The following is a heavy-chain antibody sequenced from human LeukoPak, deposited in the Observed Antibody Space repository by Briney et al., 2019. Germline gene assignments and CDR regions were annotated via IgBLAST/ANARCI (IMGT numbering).Heavy chain of an antibody. V-gene: IGHV4-39*07. D-gene: IGHD2-15*01. CDR3: ARDWDLGYCSGGSCYHDY. CDR1: GGSISSSSYY. CDR2: IYYSGST. Sequence: SETLSLTCTVSGGSISSSSYYWGWIRQPPGKGLEWIGSIYYSGSTYYNPSLKSRVTISVDTSKNQFSLKLSSVTAADTAVYYCARDWDLGYCSGGSCYHDYWGQGTLVTVSS. J-gene: IGHJ4*02.